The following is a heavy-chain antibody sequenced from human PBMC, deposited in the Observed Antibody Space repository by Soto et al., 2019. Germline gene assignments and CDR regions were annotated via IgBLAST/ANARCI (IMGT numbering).Heavy chain of an antibody. CDR2: IHFSGET. V-gene: IGHV4-31*03. Sequence: SETLSLTCTVPGASIGRGGYYWTWIRQHPGKALEWMGHIHFSGETNYNPSLMGRLTMSIDTSTNQFSLNLAAVTAADTAMYYCARDQGGDLDYWGQGTLVTVSS. CDR1: GASIGRGGYY. D-gene: IGHD2-21*01. J-gene: IGHJ4*02. CDR3: ARDQGGDLDY.